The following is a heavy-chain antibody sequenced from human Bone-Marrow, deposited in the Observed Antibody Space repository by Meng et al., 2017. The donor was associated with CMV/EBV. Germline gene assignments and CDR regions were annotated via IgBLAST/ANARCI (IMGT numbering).Heavy chain of an antibody. V-gene: IGHV4-61*01. CDR3: ATTTGEAEGPDH. J-gene: IGHJ4*02. Sequence: SETLSLTSTVSGGSVSSGSYYWSWIRQPPGKGLEWIGYIYDSGSTNYNPSLKSRVTISVDTSKNQFSLKLSAVTAADTAVYYCATTTGEAEGPDHWGQGTLVTVSS. D-gene: IGHD1-1*01. CDR2: IYDSGST. CDR1: GGSVSSGSYY.